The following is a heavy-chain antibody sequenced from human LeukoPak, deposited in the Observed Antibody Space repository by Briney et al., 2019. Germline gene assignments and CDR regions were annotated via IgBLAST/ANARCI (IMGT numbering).Heavy chain of an antibody. CDR1: GYTFTGYY. V-gene: IGHV1-2*02. J-gene: IGHJ4*02. CDR2: INPNSGGT. D-gene: IGHD6-6*01. Sequence: ASVKVSCKASGYTFTGYYMHWVRQAPGQGLEWMGWINPNSGGTNYAQKFQGRVTMTRDTSISTAYMELSRPRSDDTAVYYCARVTGSIAARLPFDYWGQGTLVTVSS. CDR3: ARVTGSIAARLPFDY.